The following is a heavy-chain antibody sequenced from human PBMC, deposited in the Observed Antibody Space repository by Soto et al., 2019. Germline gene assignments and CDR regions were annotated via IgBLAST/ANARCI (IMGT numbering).Heavy chain of an antibody. D-gene: IGHD3-9*01. V-gene: IGHV6-1*01. CDR2: TYYRSKWYI. CDR1: GDSVSSNSVA. J-gene: IGHJ4*02. CDR3: ARLEGLATISYYFDF. Sequence: PSQTLSLTCAISGDSVSSNSVAWNWIWQSPSRGLEWLGRTYYRSKWYIDYAVSVKGRITINPDPSKSQFSLKLNSVTAADSAVYFCARLEGLATISYYFDFWGPGALVTVSS.